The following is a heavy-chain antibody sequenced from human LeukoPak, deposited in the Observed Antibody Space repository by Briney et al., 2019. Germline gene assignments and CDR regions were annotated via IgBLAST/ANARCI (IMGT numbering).Heavy chain of an antibody. CDR1: GGSFSGYY. Sequence: SETLSPTCAVYGGSFSGYYWSWIRQPPGKGLEWVGEINHSGSTNYNPSLKSRVTISVDTSKNQFSLKLSSVTAADTAVYYCARGWVYCSSTSCYSDWFDPWGQGTLVTVSS. D-gene: IGHD2-2*01. J-gene: IGHJ5*02. V-gene: IGHV4-34*01. CDR2: INHSGST. CDR3: ARGWVYCSSTSCYSDWFDP.